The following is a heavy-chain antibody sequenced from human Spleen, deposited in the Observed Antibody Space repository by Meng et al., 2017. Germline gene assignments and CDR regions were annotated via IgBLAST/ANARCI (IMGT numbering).Heavy chain of an antibody. CDR2: INAVFGTI. J-gene: IGHJ6*02. D-gene: IGHD1-26*01. Sequence: SVKVSCKALGGIFSNYVIGWVRQAPGQGLEWMGGINAVFGTINYAQKFQGRVTITTDESTSTAYMELTRLTSEDTAVYYCTRLGWGSYPDYYYSMDVWGQGTTVTVSS. V-gene: IGHV1-69*05. CDR3: TRLGWGSYPDYYYSMDV. CDR1: GGIFSNYV.